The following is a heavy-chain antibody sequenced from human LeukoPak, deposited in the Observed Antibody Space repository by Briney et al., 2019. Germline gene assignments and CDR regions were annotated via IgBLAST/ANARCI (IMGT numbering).Heavy chain of an antibody. J-gene: IGHJ4*02. D-gene: IGHD5-24*01. V-gene: IGHV3-30*02. CDR3: AKGMGDAYNYRYYLDY. CDR1: GFTFSSSG. CDR2: IRYDGSNK. Sequence: GGSLRLSCAASGFTFSSSGMHWVRQAPGKGLEWVAFIRYDGSNKYHADSVKGRFTISRDNSKNTLYLQMNSLRAEDTAVYYCAKGMGDAYNYRYYLDYWGRGTLVTVSS.